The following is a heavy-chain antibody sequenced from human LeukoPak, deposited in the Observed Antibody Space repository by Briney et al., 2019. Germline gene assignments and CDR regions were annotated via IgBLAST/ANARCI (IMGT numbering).Heavy chain of an antibody. CDR2: INHSGST. D-gene: IGHD2-2*01. CDR3: ARGHVKSEYQLLWSPRYYYYGMDV. CDR1: GGSFRGYY. Sequence: SETLSLTCAVYGGSFRGYYWGWIRQPPGKGLEGIGEINHSGSTNYNPSLKSRVTISVDTSKNQFSLKLSSVTAADTAVYYCARGHVKSEYQLLWSPRYYYYGMDVWGQGTTVTVSS. V-gene: IGHV4-34*01. J-gene: IGHJ6*02.